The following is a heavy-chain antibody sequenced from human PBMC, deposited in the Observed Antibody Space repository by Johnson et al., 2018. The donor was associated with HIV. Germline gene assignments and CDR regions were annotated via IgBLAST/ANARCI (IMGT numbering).Heavy chain of an antibody. CDR1: GFTFSSYA. V-gene: IGHV3-30*04. CDR2: ISYDGSNK. J-gene: IGHJ3*01. CDR3: AKDREYGLAWGWAFDL. Sequence: QVQLVESGGGVVQPGRSLRLSCAASGFTFSSYAMHWVRQAPGKGLEWVAVISYDGSNKYYADSVKGRFTISRDNSQNKLYLQTNSLRAEDTAVYYCAKDREYGLAWGWAFDLWGQGTMVTISS. D-gene: IGHD6-19*01.